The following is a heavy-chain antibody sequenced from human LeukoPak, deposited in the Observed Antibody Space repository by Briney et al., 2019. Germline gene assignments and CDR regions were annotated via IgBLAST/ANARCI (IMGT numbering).Heavy chain of an antibody. CDR2: ISWNSGSI. CDR3: AKGGSYDILTGSDY. Sequence: PGGSLRLSCAASGFTFDDYAMHWVRQAPGKGLEWVSGISWNSGSIGYADSVKGRFTISRDNAKNSLYLQMNSLRAEDTALYYCAKGGSYDILTGSDYWGQGTLVTVSS. J-gene: IGHJ4*02. D-gene: IGHD3-9*01. CDR1: GFTFDDYA. V-gene: IGHV3-9*01.